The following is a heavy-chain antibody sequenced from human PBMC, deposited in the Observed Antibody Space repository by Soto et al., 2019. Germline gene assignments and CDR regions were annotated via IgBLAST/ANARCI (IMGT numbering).Heavy chain of an antibody. CDR2: IYYNGST. J-gene: IGHJ6*03. D-gene: IGHD2-15*01. CDR1: GGSISSYY. Sequence: SETLSLTCTVSGGSISSYYWSWIRQPPRKGLERIGYIYYNGSTNYNPSLKSRITISVDTSKNQFSLKLSSVTAADTAVYYCAIQTMPLNYCSGGSCYSYYYYYMDVWGKGTTVTVSS. CDR3: AIQTMPLNYCSGGSCYSYYYYYMDV. V-gene: IGHV4-59*08.